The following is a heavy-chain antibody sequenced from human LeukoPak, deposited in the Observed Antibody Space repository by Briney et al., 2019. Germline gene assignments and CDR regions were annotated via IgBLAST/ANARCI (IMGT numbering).Heavy chain of an antibody. V-gene: IGHV2-5*01. CDR2: IYWNDDK. D-gene: IGHD3-9*01. J-gene: IGHJ4*02. CDR3: AHLRGYYDILTGYYYYFDY. Sequence: SGPTLVKPTQTLTLTCTFSGFSLSTSGVGVGWIRQPPGKALEWLALIYWNDDKRYSPSLKSRLTITKDTSKNQVVLTMTNIDPVDTATYYCAHLRGYYDILTGYYYYFDYWGQGTLVTVPS. CDR1: GFSLSTSGVG.